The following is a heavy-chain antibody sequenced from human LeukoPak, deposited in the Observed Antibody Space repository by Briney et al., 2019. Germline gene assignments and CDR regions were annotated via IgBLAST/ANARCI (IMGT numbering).Heavy chain of an antibody. J-gene: IGHJ4*02. Sequence: SVKVSCKASGGTFSSYATSWVRQAPGQGLEWMGGIIPILGTANYAQKFQGRVTITADESTSTAYMELSSLRSEDTAVYYCARDRWDYCSSTSCYGGSLDYWGQGTLVTVSS. V-gene: IGHV1-69*13. CDR2: IIPILGTA. CDR3: ARDRWDYCSSTSCYGGSLDY. CDR1: GGTFSSYA. D-gene: IGHD2-2*01.